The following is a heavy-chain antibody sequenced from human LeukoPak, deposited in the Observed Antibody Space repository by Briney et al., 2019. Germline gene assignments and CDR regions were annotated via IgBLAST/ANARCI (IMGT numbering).Heavy chain of an antibody. D-gene: IGHD5-12*01. J-gene: IGHJ5*02. CDR2: ISGYNGNT. V-gene: IGHV1-18*01. CDR1: GYTFTSYG. Sequence: EASVKVSCKASGYTFTSYGVSWVRQAPGQGLEWMGWISGYNGNTEYAQKVQGRVTMTTDTSTSTAYMELRSLRYDDTAVYYCARDHATSYNWFDPWGQGTLVTVSS. CDR3: ARDHATSYNWFDP.